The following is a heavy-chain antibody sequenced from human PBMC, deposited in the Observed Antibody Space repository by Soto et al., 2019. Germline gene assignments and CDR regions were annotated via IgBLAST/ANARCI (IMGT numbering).Heavy chain of an antibody. CDR1: GFTCSSYA. J-gene: IGHJ5*02. V-gene: IGHV3-30-3*01. D-gene: IGHD6-19*01. CDR3: AKDGVSGWYENNWFDP. Sequence: GSLRLSCAASGFTCSSYAMHWVRQAPGKGLEWVAVISYDGSNKYYADSVKGRFTISRDNAKNSLCLQMNSLRAEDTAVYYCAKDGVSGWYENNWFDPWGQGTLVTVSS. CDR2: ISYDGSNK.